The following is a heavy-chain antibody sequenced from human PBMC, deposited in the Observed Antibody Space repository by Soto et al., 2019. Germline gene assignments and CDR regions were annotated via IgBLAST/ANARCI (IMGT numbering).Heavy chain of an antibody. CDR1: GVTVSSYA. V-gene: IGHV3-23*01. D-gene: IGHD2-15*01. Sequence: PWGSLRISCAASGVTVSSYAMVWVRQAPGNGLEWVSAISGSGGSTYYADSVKGRFTISRDNSKNTLYLQMNSLRAEDTAVYYCASPSHRRYCSGGSCYPWGQGTLVTVSS. CDR2: ISGSGGST. CDR3: ASPSHRRYCSGGSCYP. J-gene: IGHJ5*02.